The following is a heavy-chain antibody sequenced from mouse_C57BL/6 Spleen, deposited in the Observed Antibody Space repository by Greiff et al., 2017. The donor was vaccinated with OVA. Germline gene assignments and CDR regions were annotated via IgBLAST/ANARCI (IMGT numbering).Heavy chain of an antibody. CDR3: ASPSYYYYGTSYAMDY. CDR1: GYAFTNYL. V-gene: IGHV1-54*01. CDR2: INPGSGGT. J-gene: IGHJ4*01. D-gene: IGHD1-1*01. Sequence: VKLVESGAELVRPGTSVKVSCKASGYAFTNYLIEWVKQRPGQGLEWIGVINPGSGGTNYNEKFKGKATLTADKSSSTAYMQLSSLTSEDSAVYFCASPSYYYYGTSYAMDYWGQGTSVTVSS.